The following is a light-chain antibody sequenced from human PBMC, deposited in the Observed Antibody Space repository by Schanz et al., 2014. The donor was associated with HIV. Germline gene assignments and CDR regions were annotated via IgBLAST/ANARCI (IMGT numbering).Light chain of an antibody. CDR2: WAS. J-gene: IGKJ1*01. CDR1: QYVSGSY. V-gene: IGKV3D-7*01. Sequence: EIVLTQSPATLSLSPGERATLSCGASQYVSGSYVAWYQQKPGQPPRLLIYWASTRESGVPDRFSGSGSGTDFTLTISSLQAEDVAVYYCQQYYSSPRTFGQGTKVEIK. CDR3: QQYYSSPRT.